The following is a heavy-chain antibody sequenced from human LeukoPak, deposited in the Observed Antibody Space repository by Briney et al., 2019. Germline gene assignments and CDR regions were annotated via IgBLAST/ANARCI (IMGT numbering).Heavy chain of an antibody. CDR1: GYTFTGYY. CDR3: ARARGYCSGGSCTLQRHPDY. V-gene: IGHV1-2*06. Sequence: GASVKVSCKASGYTFTGYYMHWVRQAPGQGLEWMGRINPNSGGTNYAQKFQGRVTMTRDTSISTAYMELSRLGSDDTAVYYCARARGYCSGGSCTLQRHPDYWGQGTLVTVSS. J-gene: IGHJ4*02. CDR2: INPNSGGT. D-gene: IGHD2-15*01.